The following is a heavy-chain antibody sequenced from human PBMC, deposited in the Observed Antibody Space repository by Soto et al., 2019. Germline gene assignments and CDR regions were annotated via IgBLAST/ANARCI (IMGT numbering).Heavy chain of an antibody. D-gene: IGHD2-15*01. CDR2: LYSGGET. CDR3: ARGSAFSDRAFDI. CDR1: GFTVNTNY. J-gene: IGHJ3*02. Sequence: EVQLVESGGGLVQPGGSLRLSCAASGFTVNTNYMTWVRQAPGKGLEWVSVLYSGGETYYTDSVKGRFTISRHTSKNTLYLQMNSLRPDDTAVYYCARGSAFSDRAFDIWGQGTMVTVSS. V-gene: IGHV3-53*04.